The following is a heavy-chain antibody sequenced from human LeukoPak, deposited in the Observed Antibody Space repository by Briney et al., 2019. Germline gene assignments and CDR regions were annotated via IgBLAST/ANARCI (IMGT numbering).Heavy chain of an antibody. J-gene: IGHJ4*02. CDR1: GYTFSSYW. D-gene: IGHD6-19*01. V-gene: IGHV5-51*01. CDR2: IYPGYSDT. Sequence: VESLKISCNCSGYTFSSYWIGWVLQMPGKGLERMVNIYPGYSDTSYGPSFQGQVTISANKSISTAYLQWSSLKASDTAMYYCASLERDSSGWYFDYWGQGTLVTVSS. CDR3: ASLERDSSGWYFDY.